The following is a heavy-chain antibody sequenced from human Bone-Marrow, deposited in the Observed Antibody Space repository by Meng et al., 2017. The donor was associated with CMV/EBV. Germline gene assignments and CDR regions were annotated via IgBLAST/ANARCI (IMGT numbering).Heavy chain of an antibody. V-gene: IGHV1-69*10. J-gene: IGHJ4*02. CDR3: ARDLMRYCSSTSCYTLGY. CDR2: IIPILGIA. CDR1: GGTFSSYA. Sequence: SVKVSCKASGGTFSSYAISWVRQAPGQGLEWMGGIIPILGIANYAQKFQGRVTMTTDTSTSTAYMELRSLRSDDTAVYYCARDLMRYCSSTSCYTLGYWGQGTLVTVSS. D-gene: IGHD2-2*02.